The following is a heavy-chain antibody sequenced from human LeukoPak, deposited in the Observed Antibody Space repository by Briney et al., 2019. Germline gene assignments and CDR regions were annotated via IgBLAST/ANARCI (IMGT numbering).Heavy chain of an antibody. J-gene: IGHJ5*02. Sequence: SVKVSCKASGGTFSSYAISWVRQAPGQGLEWMGGIIPIFGTANYAQKFQGRVTITADESTSTAYMELSSLRSEDTAVYYCARSIAAAGKNWFDPWGQGTLVTVSS. V-gene: IGHV1-69*01. CDR1: GGTFSSYA. D-gene: IGHD6-13*01. CDR3: ARSIAAAGKNWFDP. CDR2: IIPIFGTA.